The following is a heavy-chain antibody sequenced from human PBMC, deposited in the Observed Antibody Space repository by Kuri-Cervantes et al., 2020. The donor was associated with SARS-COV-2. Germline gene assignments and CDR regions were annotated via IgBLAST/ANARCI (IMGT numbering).Heavy chain of an antibody. CDR3: ARGEGAAPDLDAFDI. D-gene: IGHD1-26*01. V-gene: IGHV1-18*01. J-gene: IGHJ3*02. Sequence: ASVKVSCKASGYTFTSYGISWVRQAPGQGLEWMGWISAYNGNTNYAQKLQGRVTMTTDTSTGIAYMELRSLRSDDTAVYYCARGEGAAPDLDAFDIWGQGTMVTVSS. CDR1: GYTFTSYG. CDR2: ISAYNGNT.